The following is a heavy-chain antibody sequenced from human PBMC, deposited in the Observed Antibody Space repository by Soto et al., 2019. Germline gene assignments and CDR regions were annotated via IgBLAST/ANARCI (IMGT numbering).Heavy chain of an antibody. CDR3: ARGVSVNYFDY. J-gene: IGHJ4*02. CDR2: IYSGGST. Sequence: GGSLRLSCAASGFTVSSNYMSWVRQAPGKGLEWVSVIYSGGSTYYADSVKGRFTISRDNSKNTLYLQMNSLRAEDTAVYYCARGVSVNYFDYWGQGTLVTVSS. V-gene: IGHV3-53*01. D-gene: IGHD4-17*01. CDR1: GFTVSSNY.